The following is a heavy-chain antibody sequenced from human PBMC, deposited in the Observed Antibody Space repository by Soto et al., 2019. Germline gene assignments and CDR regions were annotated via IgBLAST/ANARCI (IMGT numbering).Heavy chain of an antibody. V-gene: IGHV3-33*01. D-gene: IGHD3-10*01. J-gene: IGHJ3*02. CDR1: GFTFSSYG. CDR2: IWYDGSNK. CDR3: ARDKFGGSVSPYDAFDI. Sequence: QVQLVESGGGVVQPGRSLRLSCAASGFTFSSYGMHWVRQAPGKGLEWVAVIWYDGSNKYYADSVKGRFTITRDNSKNTLYLQMNSLRAEDTAVYYCARDKFGGSVSPYDAFDIWWQGTMVIVSS.